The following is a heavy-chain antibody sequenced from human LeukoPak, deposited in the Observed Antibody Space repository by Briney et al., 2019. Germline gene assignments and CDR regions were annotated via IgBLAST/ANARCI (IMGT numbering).Heavy chain of an antibody. J-gene: IGHJ6*03. CDR2: ISGSGGST. D-gene: IGHD5-24*01. Sequence: GGSLRLSCAASGFTFSSYAMSWVRQAPGRGLEWVSAISGSGGSTYYADSVKGRFTISRDNSKNTLYLQMNSLRAEDTAVYYCAKSSEYRDGYGYYYYYMDVWGKGTTVTISS. V-gene: IGHV3-23*01. CDR3: AKSSEYRDGYGYYYYYMDV. CDR1: GFTFSSYA.